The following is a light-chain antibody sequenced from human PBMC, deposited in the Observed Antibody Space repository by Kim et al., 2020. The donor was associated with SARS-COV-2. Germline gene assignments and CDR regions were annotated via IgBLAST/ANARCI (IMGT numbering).Light chain of an antibody. CDR2: GAS. CDR1: QSVSNSY. CDR3: QQYGSSPLT. Sequence: APGERSTLSRRASQSVSNSYLAGYQQKPGQAPRLLIYGASSRATGIADRFSGSGSGTDFTFSISRLEPEDFAVYYCQQYGSSPLTFGGGTKVDIK. J-gene: IGKJ4*01. V-gene: IGKV3-20*01.